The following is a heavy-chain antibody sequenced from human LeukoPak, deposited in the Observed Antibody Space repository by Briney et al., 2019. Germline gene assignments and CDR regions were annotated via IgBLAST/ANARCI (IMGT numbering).Heavy chain of an antibody. CDR3: ARESLGYFDY. Sequence: SETLSLTCAVYGGSFSGYYWSWIRQPPGKGLEWIGEINHSGSTYYNPSLKSRVTISVDRSKNQFSLKLSSVTAADTAVYYCARESLGYFDYWGQGTLVTVSS. D-gene: IGHD3-16*01. CDR2: INHSGST. J-gene: IGHJ4*02. V-gene: IGHV4-34*01. CDR1: GGSFSGYY.